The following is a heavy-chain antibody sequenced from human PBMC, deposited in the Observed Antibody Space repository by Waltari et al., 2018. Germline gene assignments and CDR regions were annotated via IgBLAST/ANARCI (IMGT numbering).Heavy chain of an antibody. D-gene: IGHD3-9*01. J-gene: IGHJ4*02. CDR3: VRRHWEAGYYRDQ. V-gene: IGHV4-38-2*01. CDR1: GIPVNSGCF. Sequence: QVQLQESGPGLVNTSETLSLTCAVSGIPVNSGCFWGLIRQAPGVGLEWMGRLDHSGDTYYNPALESRVTISRDTSKNQFSLQVRSVTAADTALYYCVRRHWEAGYYRDQWGPGTLVTVSS. CDR2: LDHSGDT.